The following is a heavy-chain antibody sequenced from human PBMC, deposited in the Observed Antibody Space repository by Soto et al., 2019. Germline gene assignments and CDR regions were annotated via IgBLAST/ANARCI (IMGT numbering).Heavy chain of an antibody. Sequence: PSETLSLTCAVSGYSISSGYYWGWIRQPPGKGLEWIGSIYHSGSTYYNPSLKSRVTISVDTSKNQFSLKLSSVTAADTAVYYCARAVEGNYYDSSGYYYFDYWGQGTLVPVSS. CDR2: IYHSGST. CDR3: ARAVEGNYYDSSGYYYFDY. CDR1: GYSISSGYY. J-gene: IGHJ4*02. D-gene: IGHD3-22*01. V-gene: IGHV4-38-2*01.